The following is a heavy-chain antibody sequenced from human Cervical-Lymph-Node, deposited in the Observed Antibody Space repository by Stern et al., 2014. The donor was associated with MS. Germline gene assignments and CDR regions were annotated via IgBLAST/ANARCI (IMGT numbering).Heavy chain of an antibody. CDR3: ARVHPTAEDAFDI. J-gene: IGHJ3*02. CDR1: GYSISSGYY. CDR2: IYHSGST. Sequence: QLQLQESGPGLVKPSETLSLTCTVSGYSISSGYYWGWIRQPPGKGLEWIGSIYHSGSTYYNPSLKSRVTISVDTSKNQFSLKLSSVPAADTAVYYCARVHPTAEDAFDIWGQGTMVTVSS. V-gene: IGHV4-38-2*02.